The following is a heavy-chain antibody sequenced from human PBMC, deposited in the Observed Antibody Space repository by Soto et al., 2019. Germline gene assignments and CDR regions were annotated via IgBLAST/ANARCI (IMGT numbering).Heavy chain of an antibody. CDR1: GFTLSSYW. CDR2: MNIDGSST. Sequence: EVQLVESGGGLVQPGGSLRLSCAASGFTLSSYWMHWVRQAPGKGLVWISRMNIDGSSTSYADSVKGRFTISRDNAKNTLYLQVNSLRAEDTAVYSCARSRDCYNFVGDCWGQGTLVTVSS. V-gene: IGHV3-74*01. J-gene: IGHJ4*02. CDR3: ARSRDCYNFVGDC. D-gene: IGHD2-21*01.